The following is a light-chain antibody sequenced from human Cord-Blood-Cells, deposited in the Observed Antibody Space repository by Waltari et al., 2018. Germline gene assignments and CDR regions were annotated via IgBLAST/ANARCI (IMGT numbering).Light chain of an antibody. CDR3: SSYTSSSTLV. V-gene: IGLV2-14*03. J-gene: IGLJ3*02. Sequence: QSALTQPASVSGSPGQSITISCTGTSSDVGGYNHVSWYQPHPGKAPKLMIYYVSNRPSGVSNRFSGSKSGNTASLTISGLQAEDEADYYCSSYTSSSTLVFGGGTKLTVL. CDR1: SSDVGGYNH. CDR2: YVS.